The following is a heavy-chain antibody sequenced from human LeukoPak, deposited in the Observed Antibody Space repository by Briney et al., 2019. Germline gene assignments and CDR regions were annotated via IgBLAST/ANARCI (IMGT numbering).Heavy chain of an antibody. D-gene: IGHD4-23*01. J-gene: IGHJ5*02. CDR2: IYYNGDT. CDR3: ARLNSPGWFDP. Sequence: SGTLSLTCSVSGGSITGYSWSWIRQTPGKGLEWIGYIYYNGDTHYNPSLNSRLSISVDTPNKQFSLNLSSVTAADTALYYCARLNSPGWFDPWGQGTLVTVSS. V-gene: IGHV4-59*08. CDR1: GGSITGYS.